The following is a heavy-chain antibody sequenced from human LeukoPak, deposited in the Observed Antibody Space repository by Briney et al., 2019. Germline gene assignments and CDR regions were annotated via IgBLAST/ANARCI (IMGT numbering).Heavy chain of an antibody. V-gene: IGHV1-18*01. CDR3: ARVTVVTTSPWSWCPKKIGQEVNGFDP. CDR1: ASTFSIYG. CDR2: VYNGER. Sequence: ASVKLSCTSSASTFSIYGITWVRQAPGRGLGWMGWVYNGERTYAQQYQGRVTMSTERSTSTAYMDLTSLTSGDTAVYFCARVTVVTTSPWSWCPKKIGQEVNGFDPWGQGTQFTVS. D-gene: IGHD4/OR15-4a*01. J-gene: IGHJ5*01.